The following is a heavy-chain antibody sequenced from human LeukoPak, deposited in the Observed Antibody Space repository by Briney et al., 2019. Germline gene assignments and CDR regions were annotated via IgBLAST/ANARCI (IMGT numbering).Heavy chain of an antibody. V-gene: IGHV1-24*01. CDR1: GYTLTELS. Sequence: ASVKVSCKVSGYTLTELSMHWVRQAPGKGLEWMGGFDPEDGETIYAQKFQGRVTMTEDTSTDTAYMELSSLRSEDTAVYYCATGPGFDWLIDAFDIWGQGTMVTVSS. D-gene: IGHD3-9*01. CDR3: ATGPGFDWLIDAFDI. J-gene: IGHJ3*02. CDR2: FDPEDGET.